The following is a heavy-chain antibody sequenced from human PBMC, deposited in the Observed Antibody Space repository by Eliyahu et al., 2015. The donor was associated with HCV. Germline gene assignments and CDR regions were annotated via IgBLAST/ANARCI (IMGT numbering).Heavy chain of an antibody. D-gene: IGHD2-15*01. CDR1: GGSFSGDY. Sequence: QVQLQQWGAGLLKPSQTLSLTCAVSGGSFSGDYWSWIRQPPGKGLQWIGEINQSVRTRYNPSLKRRVTISIDTSKNQFSLKLSSVTAADTAVYYCARDSSYYYYVMDVWGQGTTVTVSS. CDR3: ARDSSYYYYVMDV. V-gene: IGHV4-34*01. CDR2: INQSVRT. J-gene: IGHJ6*02.